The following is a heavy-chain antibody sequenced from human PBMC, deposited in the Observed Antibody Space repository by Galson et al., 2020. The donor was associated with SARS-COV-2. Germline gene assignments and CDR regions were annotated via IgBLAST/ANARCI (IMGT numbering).Heavy chain of an antibody. D-gene: IGHD3-9*01. CDR1: GFNVSSNY. V-gene: IGHV3-53*01. Sequence: GESLKISCAASGFNVSSNYMSWVRQAPGKGLEWVSVIYSGGSTYYADSVKGRFTISRDNSKNTLYLQMNSLRAEDTAVYYCARDLDFEGMDVWGQGTTVTVSS. J-gene: IGHJ6*02. CDR3: ARDLDFEGMDV. CDR2: IYSGGST.